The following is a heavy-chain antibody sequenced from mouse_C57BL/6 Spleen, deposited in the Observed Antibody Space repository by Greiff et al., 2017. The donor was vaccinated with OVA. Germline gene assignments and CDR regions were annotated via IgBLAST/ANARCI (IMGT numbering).Heavy chain of an antibody. CDR2: INPYNGGT. D-gene: IGHD2-1*01. CDR1: GYTFTDYY. J-gene: IGHJ2*01. V-gene: IGHV1-19*01. CDR3: ASYGNYLDY. Sequence: EVQLQQSGPVLVKPGASVKMSCKASGYTFTDYYMNWVKQSHGKSLEWIGVINPYNGGTSYNQQFKGKATLTVDKSSSTAYMELNSLTSEDSAVYYCASYGNYLDYWGQGTTLTVSS.